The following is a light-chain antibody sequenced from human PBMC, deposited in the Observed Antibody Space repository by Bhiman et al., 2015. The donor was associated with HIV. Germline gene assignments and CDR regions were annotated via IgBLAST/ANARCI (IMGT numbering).Light chain of an antibody. Sequence: QSALTQPASVSGSPGQSITISCTGTSSDIGGFNYVSWYQQYPGKAPKLIIYDVTVRPSGVSNRFSGSSSGNTASLTISGLQAEDEAGYYCSSLTTSITYVFGTGTNVTVL. CDR3: SSLTTSITYV. CDR2: DVT. J-gene: IGLJ1*01. V-gene: IGLV2-14*03. CDR1: SSDIGGFNY.